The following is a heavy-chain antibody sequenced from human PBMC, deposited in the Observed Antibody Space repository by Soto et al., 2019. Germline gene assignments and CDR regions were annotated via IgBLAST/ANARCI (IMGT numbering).Heavy chain of an antibody. Sequence: GGSLRLSCAASGFTFSSYSMNWVRQAPGKGLEWVSSISSSSSYIYYADSVKGRFTISRDNAKNSLYLQMNSLRAEDTAVYYCARDSSSWPGDYYFDYWGQGTLVTVSS. CDR2: ISSSSSYI. J-gene: IGHJ4*02. CDR3: ARDSSSWPGDYYFDY. D-gene: IGHD6-13*01. V-gene: IGHV3-21*01. CDR1: GFTFSSYS.